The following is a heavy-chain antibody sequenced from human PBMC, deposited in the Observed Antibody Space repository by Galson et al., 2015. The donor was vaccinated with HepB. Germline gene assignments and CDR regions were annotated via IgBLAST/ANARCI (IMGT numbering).Heavy chain of an antibody. CDR2: MNPNSGNT. D-gene: IGHD3-22*01. CDR1: GYTFTSYD. V-gene: IGHV1-8*01. J-gene: IGHJ4*02. CDR3: ARATISYYYDSSGYYNPQNFDY. Sequence: SVKVSCKASGYTFTSYDINWVRQATGQGLEWMGWMNPNSGNTGYAQKFQGRVTMTRNTSISTAYMELSSLRSEDTAVYYCARATISYYYDSSGYYNPQNFDYWGRGTLVTVSS.